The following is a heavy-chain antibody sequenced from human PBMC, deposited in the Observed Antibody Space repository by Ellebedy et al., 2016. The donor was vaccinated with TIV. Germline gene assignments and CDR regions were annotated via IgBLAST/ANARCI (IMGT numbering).Heavy chain of an antibody. CDR1: GFTFKNYA. Sequence: GESLKISCAASGFTFKNYAMSWVRQAPGKGLEWVSAISISGGSTYYADPVRGRFSISRDRSMNTLYLQMNSLRAEDTAIYYCAKGASLWVTDGFDLWGRGTVVAVSS. CDR2: ISISGGST. D-gene: IGHD3-16*01. J-gene: IGHJ3*01. CDR3: AKGASLWVTDGFDL. V-gene: IGHV3-23*01.